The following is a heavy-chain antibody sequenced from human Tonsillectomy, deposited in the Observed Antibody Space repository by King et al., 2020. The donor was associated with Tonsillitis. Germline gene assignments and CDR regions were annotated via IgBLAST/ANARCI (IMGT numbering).Heavy chain of an antibody. CDR1: GFTFNGSA. Sequence: EVQLVESGGGLVQPGGSLKLSCAASGFTFNGSAMHWVRQASGKGLEWVGRIRSKVYTYATAYAASVKGRFTIFRDDSKNTAYLQMNSLKTEDTAVYYCTRPYYYDSSDHAFDIWGQGTMVTVSS. J-gene: IGHJ3*02. CDR3: TRPYYYDSSDHAFDI. CDR2: IRSKVYTYAT. V-gene: IGHV3-73*02. D-gene: IGHD3-22*01.